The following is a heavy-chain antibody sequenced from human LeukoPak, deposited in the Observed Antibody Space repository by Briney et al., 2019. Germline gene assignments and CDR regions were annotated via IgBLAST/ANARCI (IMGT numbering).Heavy chain of an antibody. CDR1: GFTFSSYW. D-gene: IGHD5-18*01. Sequence: PGGSLRLSCAASGFTFSSYWMSWVRQAPGKGLEWVANIKQDGSEKYYVDSVKGRFTISRDNSKNTLYLQMGSLRAEDMAVYYCARVYSYGGYDYWGQGTLVTVSS. CDR3: ARVYSYGGYDY. V-gene: IGHV3-7*01. CDR2: IKQDGSEK. J-gene: IGHJ4*02.